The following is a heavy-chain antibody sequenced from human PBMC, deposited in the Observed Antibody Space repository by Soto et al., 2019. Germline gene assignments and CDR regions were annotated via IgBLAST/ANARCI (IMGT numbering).Heavy chain of an antibody. V-gene: IGHV4-61*08. D-gene: IGHD4-17*01. CDR3: ARDPRATVTTVDGMDV. CDR1: GGSISSGGYF. J-gene: IGHJ6*02. CDR2: IYYSGRT. Sequence: SETLSLTCTVSGGSISSGGYFWSWIRQHPGKGLEWIGNIYYSGRTNYNPSLKSRVTISVDTSKNQFSLKLNSVTAADTAVYYCARDPRATVTTVDGMDVWGQGTTVTVSS.